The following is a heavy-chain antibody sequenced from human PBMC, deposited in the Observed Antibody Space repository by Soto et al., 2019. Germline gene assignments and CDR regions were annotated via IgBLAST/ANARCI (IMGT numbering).Heavy chain of an antibody. D-gene: IGHD5-12*01. Sequence: ASVKVSCKASGYTFTSYAMHWVRQAPGQRLEWMGWINAGNGNTKYSQKFQGRVTITRDTSASTAYMELSSLRSEDTAVYYCARGRDGYNYLSWSTDYWGQGTLVTVSS. CDR3: ARGRDGYNYLSWSTDY. CDR1: GYTFTSYA. CDR2: INAGNGNT. J-gene: IGHJ4*02. V-gene: IGHV1-3*01.